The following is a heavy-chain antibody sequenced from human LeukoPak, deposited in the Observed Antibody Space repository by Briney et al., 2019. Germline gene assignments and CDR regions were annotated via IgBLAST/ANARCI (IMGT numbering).Heavy chain of an antibody. D-gene: IGHD3-22*01. V-gene: IGHV3-7*01. CDR3: ARDSPSWLSTLDY. CDR1: GFTFSSYW. J-gene: IGHJ4*02. Sequence: GGSLRLSCAASGFTFSSYWMSWVRQAPGKGLEWVANIKQDGSEKYYVDSVKGRFTISRDNAKNSLYLQMNSLRAEDTAVYYCARDSPSWLSTLDYWGQGTLVTVSS. CDR2: IKQDGSEK.